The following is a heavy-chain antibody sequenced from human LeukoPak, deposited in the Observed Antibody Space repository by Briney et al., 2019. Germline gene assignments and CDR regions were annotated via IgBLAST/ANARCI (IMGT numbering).Heavy chain of an antibody. CDR2: IYSGRTF. CDR1: AASISSSNHH. CDR3: VRHDGRGGATMGAFDS. J-gene: IGHJ5*01. Sequence: SETLSLTCTISAASISSSNHHWGWIRQSPGKGLEWIGSIYSGRTFYYNPSLNSRVTISVVTSDQFTLQLNSVTAADTAVYYCVRHDGRGGATMGAFDSWGQGSLVTVSS. V-gene: IGHV4-39*01. D-gene: IGHD5-12*01.